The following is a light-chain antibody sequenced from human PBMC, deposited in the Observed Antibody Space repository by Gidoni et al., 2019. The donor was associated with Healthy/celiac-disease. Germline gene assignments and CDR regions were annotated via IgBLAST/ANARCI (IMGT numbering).Light chain of an antibody. CDR2: KAS. V-gene: IGKV1-5*03. J-gene: IGKJ1*01. CDR1: QSISSW. Sequence: DIQMTQSPSTLSASVGDRVTITCRASQSISSWLAWYQQKPGKAPKLRIYKASSLESGVPSRFSGSGSGTEFTLTISSLQPDDFATYYGKQYNSYWTFGQGTKVEIK. CDR3: KQYNSYWT.